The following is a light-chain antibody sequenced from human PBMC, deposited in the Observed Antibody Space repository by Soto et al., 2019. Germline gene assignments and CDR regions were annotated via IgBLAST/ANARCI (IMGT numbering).Light chain of an antibody. V-gene: IGKV3-15*01. CDR3: QQYNNWPPYT. Sequence: EIVMTQSPATLSVSPGERATLSCRASQSVSSNLVWYQQKPGQAPRLLIYGASTRATGIPARFSGSGSGTEFTLTISSLQSEDFAVYSCQQYNNWPPYTFGQGTKLEIK. CDR1: QSVSSN. J-gene: IGKJ2*01. CDR2: GAS.